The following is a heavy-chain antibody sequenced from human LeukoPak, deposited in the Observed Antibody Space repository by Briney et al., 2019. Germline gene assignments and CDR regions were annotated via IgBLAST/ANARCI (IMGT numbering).Heavy chain of an antibody. CDR2: IYYSGST. CDR3: ARGDSNRFDY. CDR1: GGSISSYY. D-gene: IGHD3-22*01. Sequence: PSETLSLTCTVSGGSISSYYWSWIRQPPGKGLEWIGYIYYSGSTNYNPSLKSRVTISVDTSKNQFSLKLSSVTAADTAVYYCARGDSNRFDYWGQGTLATVSS. V-gene: IGHV4-59*01. J-gene: IGHJ4*02.